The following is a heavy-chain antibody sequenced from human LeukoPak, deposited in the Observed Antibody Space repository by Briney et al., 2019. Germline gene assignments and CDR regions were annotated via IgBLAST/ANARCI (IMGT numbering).Heavy chain of an antibody. CDR3: VKGGSGNFAGPPDP. CDR1: GFTFSTYA. CDR2: ISHNGGST. D-gene: IGHD1-26*01. Sequence: GGSLRLSCSASGFTFSTYAMHWVRQAPGKGLEYVSTISHNGGSTYYADSVKGRFTISRDNSKNTLYLQMSSLRDEDTAVYHCVKGGSGNFAGPPDPWGQGTLVTVSS. V-gene: IGHV3-64D*06. J-gene: IGHJ5*02.